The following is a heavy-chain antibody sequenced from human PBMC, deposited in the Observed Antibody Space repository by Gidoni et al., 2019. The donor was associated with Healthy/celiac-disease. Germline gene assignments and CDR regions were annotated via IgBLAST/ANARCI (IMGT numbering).Heavy chain of an antibody. Sequence: QVQLQESGSGLVKPSETLSLTCTVSAGSISSYDWSCIRQPPGKGLELIGYIYYSGSTNYTPSLKSRVTISVDTSKNQFSLKLSSVTAADTAVYYCARSPGSGWEFDYWGQGTLVTVSS. J-gene: IGHJ4*02. CDR2: IYYSGST. V-gene: IGHV4-59*01. CDR3: ARSPGSGWEFDY. D-gene: IGHD6-19*01. CDR1: AGSISSYD.